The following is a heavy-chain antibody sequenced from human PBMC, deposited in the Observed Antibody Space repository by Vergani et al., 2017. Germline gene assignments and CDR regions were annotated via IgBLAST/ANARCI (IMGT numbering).Heavy chain of an antibody. CDR3: ANPSNELGYCSSTSCAFDY. Sequence: EVQLLESGGGLVQPGGSLRLSCAASGFTFSSYAMSWVRQAPGKGLEWVSAISGSGGSTYYADSVKGRFTISRDNSKNTLYLQMNSLRAEDTAVYYCANPSNELGYCSSTSCAFDYWGQGTLVTVSS. D-gene: IGHD2-2*01. J-gene: IGHJ4*02. CDR2: ISGSGGST. V-gene: IGHV3-23*01. CDR1: GFTFSSYA.